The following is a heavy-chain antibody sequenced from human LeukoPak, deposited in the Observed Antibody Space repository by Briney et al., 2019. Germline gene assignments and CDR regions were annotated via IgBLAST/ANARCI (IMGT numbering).Heavy chain of an antibody. CDR1: GGSFSGYY. J-gene: IGHJ4*02. CDR2: INHSGST. Sequence: SETLSLTCAVYGGSFSGYYWSWIRQPPGKGLEWIGEINHSGSTNYNPSLKSRVTISVDTSKNQFSLKLSSVTAAGTAVYYCARGFFGSSSDYWGQGTLVTVSS. V-gene: IGHV4-34*01. CDR3: ARGFFGSSSDY. D-gene: IGHD6-6*01.